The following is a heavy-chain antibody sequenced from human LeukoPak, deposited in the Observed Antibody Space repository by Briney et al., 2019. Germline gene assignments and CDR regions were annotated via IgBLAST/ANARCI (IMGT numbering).Heavy chain of an antibody. CDR1: GGSISSYY. V-gene: IGHV4-59*01. J-gene: IGHJ4*02. Sequence: TSETLSLTCTVSGGSISSYYWSWIRQPPGKGLEWIGYIYYSGSTNYNPSLKSRVTISVDTSKNQFSLKLSSVTAADTAVYYCARELLWFGELDYWGQGTLVTVSS. D-gene: IGHD3-10*01. CDR2: IYYSGST. CDR3: ARELLWFGELDY.